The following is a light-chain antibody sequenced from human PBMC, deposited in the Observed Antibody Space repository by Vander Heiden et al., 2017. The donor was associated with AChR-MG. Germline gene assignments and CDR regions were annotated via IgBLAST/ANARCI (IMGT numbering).Light chain of an antibody. J-gene: IGLJ2*01. V-gene: IGLV3-19*01. CDR3: DSRDSSGDFVV. CDR1: SLSTYY. CDR2: AKN. Sequence: SSELTQDPAVSVALGQTVRITCQGDSLSTYYPSWYQQKPGQAPVLVFYAKNNRPAGIPDRFSGSTSGNTASLTITGAQAEDEADYYCDSRDSSGDFVVFGGGTKLTVL.